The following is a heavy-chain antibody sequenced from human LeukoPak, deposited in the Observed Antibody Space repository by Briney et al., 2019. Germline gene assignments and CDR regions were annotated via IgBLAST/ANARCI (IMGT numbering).Heavy chain of an antibody. CDR3: ARVTGMGYAFDY. CDR1: GGSISSSSYY. CDR2: IYDSGST. Sequence: SETLSLTCTVSGGSISSSSYYWGWIRQPPGKGLEWIGYIYDSGSTYYNPSLKGRVTISVDTSKNQFSLKLSSVTAADTAVYYCARVTGMGYAFDYWGQGTLVTVSS. V-gene: IGHV4-61*05. J-gene: IGHJ4*02. D-gene: IGHD3-10*01.